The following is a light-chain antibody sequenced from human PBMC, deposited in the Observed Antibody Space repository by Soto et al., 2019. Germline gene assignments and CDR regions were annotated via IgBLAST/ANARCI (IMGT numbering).Light chain of an antibody. CDR3: QHYGHSLT. V-gene: IGKV3-20*01. CDR2: GAS. Sequence: DIVLTQSPGTLSLSPGESVTLSCRASQSVSSSHLAWYQQKPGQAPRLFIYGASRRATGIPDRFSGSGSGTDFTLTISRLQPEDFAVYSCQHYGHSLTFGGGTKVEIK. J-gene: IGKJ4*01. CDR1: QSVSSSH.